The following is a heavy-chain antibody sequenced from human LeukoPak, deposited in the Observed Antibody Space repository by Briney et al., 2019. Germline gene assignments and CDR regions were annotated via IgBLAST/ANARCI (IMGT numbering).Heavy chain of an antibody. CDR3: AKDNSWLEGGYFDY. V-gene: IGHV3-9*01. D-gene: IGHD5-12*01. J-gene: IGHJ4*02. CDR1: GFTFDDYA. Sequence: GGSLRLSCAASGFTFDDYAMHWARQAPGKGLEWVSGISWNSGSIGYADSVKGRFTTSRDNAKNSLYLQMNSLRAEDTALYYCAKDNSWLEGGYFDYWGQGTLVTVSS. CDR2: ISWNSGSI.